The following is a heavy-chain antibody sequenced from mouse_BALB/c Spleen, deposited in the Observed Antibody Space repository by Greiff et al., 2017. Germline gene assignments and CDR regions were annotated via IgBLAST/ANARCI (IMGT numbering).Heavy chain of an antibody. Sequence: EVQRVESGGGLVKPGGSLKLSCAASGFTFSSYAMSWVRQTPEKRLEWVASISSGGSTYYPDSVKGRFTISRDNARNILYLQMSSLRSEDTAMYYCANYYDYDGYAMDYWGQGTSVTVSS. V-gene: IGHV5-6-5*01. CDR3: ANYYDYDGYAMDY. CDR2: ISSGGST. CDR1: GFTFSSYA. D-gene: IGHD2-4*01. J-gene: IGHJ4*01.